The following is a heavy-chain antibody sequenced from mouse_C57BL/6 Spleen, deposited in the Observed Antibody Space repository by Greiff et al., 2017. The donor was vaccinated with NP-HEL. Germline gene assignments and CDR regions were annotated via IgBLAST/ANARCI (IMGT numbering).Heavy chain of an antibody. CDR2: ISSGGSYT. CDR3: ARHGDYGNYYAMDY. V-gene: IGHV5-6*01. D-gene: IGHD2-1*01. CDR1: GFTFSSYG. J-gene: IGHJ4*01. Sequence: EVNVVESGGDLVKPGGSLKLSCAASGFTFSSYGMSWVRQTPDKRLEWVATISSGGSYTYYPDSVKGRFTISRDNAKNTLYLQMSSLKSEDTAMYYCARHGDYGNYYAMDYWGQGTSVTVSS.